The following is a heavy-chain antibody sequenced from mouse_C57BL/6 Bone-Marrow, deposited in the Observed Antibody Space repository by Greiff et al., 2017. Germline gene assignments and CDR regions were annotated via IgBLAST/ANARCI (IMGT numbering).Heavy chain of an antibody. Sequence: EVKLVESGGDLVKPGGSLKLSCAASGFTFSSYGMSWVRQTPDKRLEWVATISSGGSYTYYPDSAKGRSTFSRDNANNTPYLQMSSLKSEEKAMYDCARQRAWTGFAYWGQGTLVTVAA. CDR3: ARQRAWTGFAY. CDR1: GFTFSSYG. CDR2: ISSGGSYT. V-gene: IGHV5-6*01. J-gene: IGHJ3*01.